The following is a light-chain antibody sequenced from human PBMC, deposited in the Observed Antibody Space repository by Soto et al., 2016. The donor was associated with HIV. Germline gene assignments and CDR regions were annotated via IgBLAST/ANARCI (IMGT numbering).Light chain of an antibody. CDR2: AAS. CDR1: QGISSS. CDR3: QQLNSYPRT. Sequence: DIQLTQSPSFLSASVGDRVTITCRASQGISSSLAWYQQKPGKAPQLLIYAASTLQSGVPSRFSGSGSGTEFTLTISSLQPEDFATYYCQQLNSYPRTFGQGTKLEMK. V-gene: IGKV1-9*01. J-gene: IGKJ1*01.